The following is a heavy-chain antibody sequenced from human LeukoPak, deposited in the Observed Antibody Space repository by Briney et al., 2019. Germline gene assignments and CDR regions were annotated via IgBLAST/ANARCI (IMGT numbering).Heavy chain of an antibody. Sequence: TSETLSLTCTVSGGSISSYYWSWIRQPPGKGLEWIGYIYYSGSTNYNPSLKSRVTISVDTSKNQFSLKLSSVAAADTAVYYCARGEEQLALFDYWGQGTMVTVSS. CDR2: IYYSGST. CDR3: ARGEEQLALFDY. D-gene: IGHD6-13*01. J-gene: IGHJ4*02. CDR1: GGSISSYY. V-gene: IGHV4-59*01.